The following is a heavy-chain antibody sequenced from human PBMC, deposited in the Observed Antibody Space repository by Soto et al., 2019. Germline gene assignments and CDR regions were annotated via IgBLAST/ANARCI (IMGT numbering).Heavy chain of an antibody. CDR2: ISGSDDST. D-gene: IGHD1-1*01. J-gene: IGHJ4*02. CDR1: GFTFNSYA. CDR3: AKHRGTYYFDY. Sequence: EVQLSDSGGGLVQPGGSLRLSCAASGFTFNSYAMTWVRQPQGKGLEWVSSISGSDDSTYYADSVRGRFTISRDNSKNTLYLQMNSLRAEDTAVYYCAKHRGTYYFDYWGQGTLVTVSS. V-gene: IGHV3-23*01.